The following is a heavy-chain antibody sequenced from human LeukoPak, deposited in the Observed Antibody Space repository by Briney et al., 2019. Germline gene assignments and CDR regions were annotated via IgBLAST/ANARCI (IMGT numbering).Heavy chain of an antibody. D-gene: IGHD2-15*01. V-gene: IGHV3-66*01. J-gene: IGHJ5*02. CDR1: GFTVSRNY. CDR2: IYSGGST. Sequence: GGSLRLSCAASGFTVSRNYMSWVRQAPGKGLEWVSVIYSGGSTYYADSVKGRFTVSRDNSKNTLYLQLNSLRAEGTAVYYCARGGVASPFSWGQGTLVTVSS. CDR3: ARGGVASPFS.